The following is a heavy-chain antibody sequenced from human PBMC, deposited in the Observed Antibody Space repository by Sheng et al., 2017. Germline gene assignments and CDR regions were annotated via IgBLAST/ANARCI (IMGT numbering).Heavy chain of an antibody. CDR1: GYSISSGYY. Sequence: QVQLQESGPGLVKPSETLSLTCAVSGYSISSGYYWGWIRQPPGKGLEWIGSIYHSGSTYYNPSLKSRVTISVDTSKNQFSLKLSSVTAADTAVYYCARDAVRGDYAFDYWGQGTLVTVSS. J-gene: IGHJ4*02. CDR2: IYHSGST. V-gene: IGHV4-38-2*02. CDR3: ARDAVRGDYAFDY. D-gene: IGHD4-17*01.